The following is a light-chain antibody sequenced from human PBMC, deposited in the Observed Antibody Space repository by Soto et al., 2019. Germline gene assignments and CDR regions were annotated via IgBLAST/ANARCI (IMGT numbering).Light chain of an antibody. Sequence: QSVLTQSSSSSASLGSSVKFTCTLTSGHSTNIIAWHQQQPGKAPRYLMKLDSSGSFNKGSGVPDRFSGSSSGADRYLTSSNLQSEDEAEYYCETGDTNSRVFGGGTKLTVL. CDR3: ETGDTNSRV. V-gene: IGLV4-60*03. CDR1: SGHSTNI. J-gene: IGLJ3*02. CDR2: LDSSGSF.